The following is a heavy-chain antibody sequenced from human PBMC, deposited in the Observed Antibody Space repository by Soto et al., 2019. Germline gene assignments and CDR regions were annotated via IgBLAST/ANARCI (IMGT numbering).Heavy chain of an antibody. D-gene: IGHD5-12*01. CDR1: GGSISGHS. CDR2: IYPSGST. V-gene: IGHV4-4*07. Sequence: QSLTCTVSGGSISGHSWIWIRQPAGRGLEWIGHIYPSGSTSYNPSLRSRVTMSLDTSNNQIFLNLTSVTAADTAVFYCVRGRSYSVYDFWGPGTLVTVSS. CDR3: VRGRSYSVYDF. J-gene: IGHJ1*01.